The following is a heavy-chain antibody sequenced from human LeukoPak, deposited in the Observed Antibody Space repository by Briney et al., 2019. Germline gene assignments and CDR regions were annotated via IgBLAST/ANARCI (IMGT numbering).Heavy chain of an antibody. CDR2: INWSGGST. CDR3: ARAPITSPFYFDY. CDR1: GFAFDEHG. Sequence: GGSLRLSCTASGFAFDEHGMSWVRQVPGKGLEWVSGINWSGGSTGYADPLRGRFTISRDDAKNSLYLQMDSLRAEDTASYYCARAPITSPFYFDYWGQGTLVTVSS. J-gene: IGHJ4*02. V-gene: IGHV3-20*04. D-gene: IGHD2-2*01.